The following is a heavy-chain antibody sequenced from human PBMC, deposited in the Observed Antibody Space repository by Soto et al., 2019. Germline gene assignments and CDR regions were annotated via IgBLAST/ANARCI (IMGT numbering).Heavy chain of an antibody. CDR3: AKRFFVAGTRAKCDAFDI. J-gene: IGHJ3*02. CDR2: ISPSGGTT. Sequence: EVQLLESGGGLVQPGGSLRLSCTASGLTFNSDGMSWVRQAPGKGLEWISTISPSGGTTYHADSVKGRFTISRDDSKNTLYLRMNSLSAEDTAGYYSAKRFFVAGTRAKCDAFDIWGQGTVVSVSS. CDR1: GLTFNSDG. D-gene: IGHD6-19*01. V-gene: IGHV3-23*01.